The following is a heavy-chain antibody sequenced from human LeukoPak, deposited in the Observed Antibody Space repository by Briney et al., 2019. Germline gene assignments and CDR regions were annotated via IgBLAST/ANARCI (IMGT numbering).Heavy chain of an antibody. Sequence: GGFLRLSCAASGFSFSSYAMNWVRQAPGKGLKRISLIIGNGRDIRYADSVKGRFTISRDNSKNILYLQMNSLRAEDTAVYFCAKDLTPDGLYELDSWGQGTLVTVSS. J-gene: IGHJ4*02. D-gene: IGHD5/OR15-5a*01. CDR3: AKDLTPDGLYELDS. CDR2: IIGNGRDI. CDR1: GFSFSSYA. V-gene: IGHV3-23*01.